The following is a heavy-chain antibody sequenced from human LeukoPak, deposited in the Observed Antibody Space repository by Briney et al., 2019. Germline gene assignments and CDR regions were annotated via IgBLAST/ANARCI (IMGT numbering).Heavy chain of an antibody. CDR1: GGSISSGGYY. D-gene: IGHD5-12*01. CDR2: IYHSGST. CDR3: ARDRYSGYDGFGAFDI. J-gene: IGHJ3*02. Sequence: SQTLSLTCTVSGGSISSGGYYWSWIRQPPGKGLEWIGYIYHSGSTNYNPSLESRVTISVDTSKNRFSLKLSSVTAADTAVYYCARDRYSGYDGFGAFDIWGQGTMVTVSS. V-gene: IGHV4-30-2*01.